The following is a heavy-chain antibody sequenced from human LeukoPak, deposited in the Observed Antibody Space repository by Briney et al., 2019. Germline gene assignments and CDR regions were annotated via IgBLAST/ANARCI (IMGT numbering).Heavy chain of an antibody. V-gene: IGHV3-7*01. CDR3: ARIYYFGDNNWRYFDN. J-gene: IGHJ4*02. CDR2: IDPDGSEK. D-gene: IGHD3-10*01. Sequence: PGGSLRLSCAASGFNFNSYWMSWVRQAPGKGLEWVANIDPDGSEKQYGDSVKGRFTTSRDNAKNSLYLQMNSLRAEHTAIYYCARIYYFGDNNWRYFDNWGQGTLVTVSS. CDR1: GFNFNSYW.